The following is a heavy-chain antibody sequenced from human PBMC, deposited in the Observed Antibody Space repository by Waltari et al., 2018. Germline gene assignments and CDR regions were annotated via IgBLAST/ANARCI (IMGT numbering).Heavy chain of an antibody. D-gene: IGHD6-13*01. CDR3: ARDRSRRIAAAVNRAGDAFDI. CDR1: GFTFSSYS. J-gene: IGHJ3*02. Sequence: EVQLVESGGGLVKPGGSLRLSCASSGFTFSSYSLNWVLQAPGKGLAWVPSISSSSSYIYYADSVKGRFTISRDNAKNSLYLQMNSLRAEDTAVYYCARDRSRRIAAAVNRAGDAFDIWGQGTMVTVSS. V-gene: IGHV3-21*03. CDR2: ISSSSSYI.